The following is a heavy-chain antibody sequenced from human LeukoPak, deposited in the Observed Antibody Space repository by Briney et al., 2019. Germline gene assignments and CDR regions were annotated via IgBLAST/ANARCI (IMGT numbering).Heavy chain of an antibody. D-gene: IGHD3-10*01. V-gene: IGHV3-23*01. J-gene: IGHJ5*02. Sequence: PGGSLRLSCAASGFAFSSYPMSWVRQAPGKGLDWVSGIRSSGARTYYADSVRGRFTISRYNSKNTLYVQMNSLRDEDTAVYYCARAVPSCFDPWGQGTLVTV. CDR2: IRSSGART. CDR3: ARAVPSCFDP. CDR1: GFAFSSYP.